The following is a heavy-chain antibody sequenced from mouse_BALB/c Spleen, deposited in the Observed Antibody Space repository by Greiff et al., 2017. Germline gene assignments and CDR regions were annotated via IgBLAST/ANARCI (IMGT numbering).Heavy chain of an antibody. D-gene: IGHD2-4*01. CDR1: GFTFSSYG. Sequence: EVQVVESGGGLVQPGGSLKLSCAASGFTFSSYGMSWVRQTPDKRLELVATINSNGGSTYYPDSVKGRFTISRDNAKNTLYLQMSSLKSEDTAMYYCARERYDLYYFDYWGQGTTLTVSS. J-gene: IGHJ2*01. V-gene: IGHV5-6-3*01. CDR2: INSNGGST. CDR3: ARERYDLYYFDY.